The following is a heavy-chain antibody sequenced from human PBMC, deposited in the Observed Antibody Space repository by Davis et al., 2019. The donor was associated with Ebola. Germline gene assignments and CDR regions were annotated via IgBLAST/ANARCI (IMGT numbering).Heavy chain of an antibody. CDR1: GFTFSSYS. D-gene: IGHD7-27*01. CDR3: ARVGNYYYYMDV. J-gene: IGHJ6*03. V-gene: IGHV3-21*01. Sequence: GESLKISCAASGFTFSSYSMNWVRQAPGKGLEWVSSISSSSSYIYYADSVKVRFTFSRDNAKHSLYLQMNSLRVEDTAVYYCARVGNYYYYMDVWGKGTTVTVSS. CDR2: ISSSSSYI.